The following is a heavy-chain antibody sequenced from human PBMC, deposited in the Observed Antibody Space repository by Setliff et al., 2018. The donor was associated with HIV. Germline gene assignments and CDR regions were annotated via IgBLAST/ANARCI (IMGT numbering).Heavy chain of an antibody. J-gene: IGHJ3*02. Sequence: GASVKVSCKTSGGTLSNYVITWVRQAPGQGLEWMGMIIPMYSIPAYAQKFQGRVTFTADESTSTAYMELSSLSSEDTAVYYCARDQTGVAAAAFGGGSAWSDEGFDIWGQGTMVTVSS. CDR1: GGTLSNYV. CDR2: IIPMYSIP. CDR3: ARDQTGVAAAAFGGGSAWSDEGFDI. D-gene: IGHD6-13*01. V-gene: IGHV1-69*13.